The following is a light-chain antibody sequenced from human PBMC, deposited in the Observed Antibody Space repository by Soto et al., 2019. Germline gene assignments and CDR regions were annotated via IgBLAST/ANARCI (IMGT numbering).Light chain of an antibody. CDR1: QSVLYSSSNRNY. CDR3: QQYYSRPPWT. CDR2: WAS. V-gene: IGKV4-1*01. Sequence: DIVMTQSPDSLAVSLGERATINCKSSQSVLYSSSNRNYLAWYQQQPGQPPKLLIYWASTRESGVPDRFSGSGSGTDFTLTISSRQADDVAVYYCQQYYSRPPWTFGQGTKVEIK. J-gene: IGKJ1*01.